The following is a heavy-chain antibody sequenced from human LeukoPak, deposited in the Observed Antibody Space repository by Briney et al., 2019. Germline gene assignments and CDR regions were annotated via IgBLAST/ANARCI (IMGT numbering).Heavy chain of an antibody. D-gene: IGHD2-2*01. J-gene: IGHJ5*02. CDR3: ARGLECSSTSCYPGVGLFDP. CDR1: GGSISSYY. V-gene: IGHV4-59*01. CDR2: IYYSGST. Sequence: TSETLSLTCTVSGGSISSYYWSWIRQPPGKGLEWIGYIYYSGSTNYNPSLKSRVTISVDTSKNQFSLKLSSVTPADTAVYYCARGLECSSTSCYPGVGLFDPWGQGTLVTVSS.